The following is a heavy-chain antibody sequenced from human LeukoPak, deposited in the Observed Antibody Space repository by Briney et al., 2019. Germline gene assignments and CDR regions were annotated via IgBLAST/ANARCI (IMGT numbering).Heavy chain of an antibody. J-gene: IGHJ4*02. D-gene: IGHD6-13*01. CDR3: ARDLAAAGSGSFGY. CDR1: GYTFTSYD. Sequence: ASVNVSCKASGYTFTSYDINWVRQATGQGLEWMGWMNPNSGNTGYAQKFQGRVTITRNTSISTAYMELSSLRSEDTAVYYCARDLAAAGSGSFGYWGQGTLATVSS. CDR2: MNPNSGNT. V-gene: IGHV1-8*01.